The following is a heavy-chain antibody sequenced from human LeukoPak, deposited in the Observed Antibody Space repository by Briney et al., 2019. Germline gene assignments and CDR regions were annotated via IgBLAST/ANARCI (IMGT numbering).Heavy chain of an antibody. CDR3: ARALAVAGTAGDY. CDR2: INHSANT. V-gene: IGHV4-34*01. D-gene: IGHD6-19*01. Sequence: SETLSLTCAVYGSSFTGYYWTWIRQPPGKGLEWIGEINHSANTNYNASLKSRVSISVDTSKNQFSLNLTSVTAADTAVYYCARALAVAGTAGDYWGQGTLVTVSS. J-gene: IGHJ4*02. CDR1: GSSFTGYY.